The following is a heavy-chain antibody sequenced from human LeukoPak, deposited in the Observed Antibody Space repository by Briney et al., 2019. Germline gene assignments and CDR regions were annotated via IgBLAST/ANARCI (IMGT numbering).Heavy chain of an antibody. CDR1: GFTFSNAW. D-gene: IGHD2-2*01. J-gene: IGHJ4*02. CDR2: IKSKTDDGTT. Sequence: SGGSLRLSCAASGFTFSNAWMSWVRQAPGKGLEWVGRIKSKTDDGTTDYAAPVKGRFTLSRDDSKNTLYLQMNSLKFEDTAVYYCTTAPAQSDYWGQGTLVTVSS. CDR3: TTAPAQSDY. V-gene: IGHV3-15*01.